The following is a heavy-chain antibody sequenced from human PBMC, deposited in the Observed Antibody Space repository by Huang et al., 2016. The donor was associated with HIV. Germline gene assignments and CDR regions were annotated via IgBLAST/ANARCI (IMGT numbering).Heavy chain of an antibody. V-gene: IGHV2-5*02. Sequence: QITLKESGPTLVKPTQTLTLTCTFSGFSLRTSGVGVGWIRQPPGKALDWLALMYWDDEKRYNPSPGPRLTVTKDTSKNQVILTMTNVDPVETATYFCAPLGDFWRGFTVREYFDQWGQGILVAGSS. D-gene: IGHD3-3*01. J-gene: IGHJ4*02. CDR1: GFSLRTSGVG. CDR2: MYWDDEK. CDR3: APLGDFWRGFTVREYFDQ.